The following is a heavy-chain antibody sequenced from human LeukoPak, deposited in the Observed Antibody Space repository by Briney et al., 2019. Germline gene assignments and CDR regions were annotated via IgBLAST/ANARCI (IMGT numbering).Heavy chain of an antibody. D-gene: IGHD3-3*01. CDR3: ARGGTDFWSGYYSGYMDV. CDR1: GGTFNNYP. Sequence: ASVKVSCKASGGTFNNYPINWVRQAPGQGLEWMGGIIPIFGTANYAQKFQGRVTITADESTSTAYMELSRLRSDDTAVYYCARGGTDFWSGYYSGYMDVWGKGTTVTVSS. V-gene: IGHV1-69*13. CDR2: IIPIFGTA. J-gene: IGHJ6*03.